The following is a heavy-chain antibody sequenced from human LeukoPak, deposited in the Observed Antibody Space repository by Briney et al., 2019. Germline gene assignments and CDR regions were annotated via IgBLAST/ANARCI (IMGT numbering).Heavy chain of an antibody. J-gene: IGHJ3*02. D-gene: IGHD3-3*01. CDR1: GIIFSNYG. Sequence: PGRSLRLSCEASGIIFSNYGFHWVRQAPGKGLDWVAFISYDGSDNYYADSVKGRFLISRDNSKSTLYLQMNSLRAEDTAVYYCARVFTPNLIFPRQKNAFDIWGQGTMVTVSS. CDR3: ARVFTPNLIFPRQKNAFDI. V-gene: IGHV3-30*03. CDR2: ISYDGSDN.